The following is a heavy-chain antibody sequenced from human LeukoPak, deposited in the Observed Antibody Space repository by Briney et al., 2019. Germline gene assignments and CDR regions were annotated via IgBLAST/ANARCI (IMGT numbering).Heavy chain of an antibody. CDR1: GYTFTSYY. CDR3: ARGEVVVVAATSLGY. Sequence: ASVKVSCKASGYTFTSYYMHWVRRAPGQGLEWMGIINPSGGSTSYAQKCQGRVTMTRDTSTSTVYMELSSLRSEDTAVYYCARGEVVVVAATSLGYWGQGTLVTVSS. J-gene: IGHJ4*02. CDR2: INPSGGST. V-gene: IGHV1-46*01. D-gene: IGHD2-15*01.